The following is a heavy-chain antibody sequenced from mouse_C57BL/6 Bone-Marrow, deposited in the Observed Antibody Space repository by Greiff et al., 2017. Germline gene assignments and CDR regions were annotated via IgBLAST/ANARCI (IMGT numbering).Heavy chain of an antibody. CDR2: IYPRSGNT. CDR1: GYTFTSYG. CDR3: ARSPLLLYYFDY. Sequence: QVQLQQSGAELARPGASVKLSCKASGYTFTSYGISWVKQRTGQGLEWIGEIYPRSGNTYYNEKFKGKATLTADKSSSTAYMELRSLTSVDSAVYFCARSPLLLYYFDYWGQGTTLTVSS. V-gene: IGHV1-81*01. D-gene: IGHD2-12*01. J-gene: IGHJ2*01.